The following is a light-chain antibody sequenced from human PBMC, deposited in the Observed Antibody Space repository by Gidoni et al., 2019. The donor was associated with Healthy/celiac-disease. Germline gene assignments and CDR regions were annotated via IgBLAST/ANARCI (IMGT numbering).Light chain of an antibody. CDR3: AAWDDSLNGHVV. Sequence: QSVLTPPPSASGTPGQRVTISCSGSSSNIGSNTVNWYQQLPGTAPKLLIYSNNQRPSGVPDRFSGAKSGTSASLAISGRQSEDEADYYCAAWDDSLNGHVVFGGGTKLTV. J-gene: IGLJ2*01. CDR1: SSNIGSNT. CDR2: SNN. V-gene: IGLV1-44*01.